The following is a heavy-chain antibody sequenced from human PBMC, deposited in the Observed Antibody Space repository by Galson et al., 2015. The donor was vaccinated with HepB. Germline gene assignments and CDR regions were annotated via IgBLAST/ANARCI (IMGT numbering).Heavy chain of an antibody. J-gene: IGHJ3*02. V-gene: IGHV3-30-3*01. Sequence: SLRLSCAASGFTFSSYAMHWVRQAPGKGLEWVAVISYDGSNKYYADSVRGRFTISRDNSKNTPYLQMNSLRAEDTAVYYCAREGYDFWSGYRRAFDIWGQGTMVTVSS. CDR2: ISYDGSNK. CDR3: AREGYDFWSGYRRAFDI. CDR1: GFTFSSYA. D-gene: IGHD3-3*01.